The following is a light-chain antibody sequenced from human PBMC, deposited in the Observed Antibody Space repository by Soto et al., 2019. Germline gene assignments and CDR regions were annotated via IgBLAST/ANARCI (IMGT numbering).Light chain of an antibody. Sequence: QSVLTQPPSASGTPGQRVTISCSGSSSNIGSNTVNWYQQLPGTAPKLLIYNNNQRPSGVPDRFSGSKSGTSASLAISVLQSEDEAEYYCATWEDSLLFGGGTQLTVL. J-gene: IGLJ3*02. V-gene: IGLV1-44*01. CDR1: SSNIGSNT. CDR2: NNN. CDR3: ATWEDSLL.